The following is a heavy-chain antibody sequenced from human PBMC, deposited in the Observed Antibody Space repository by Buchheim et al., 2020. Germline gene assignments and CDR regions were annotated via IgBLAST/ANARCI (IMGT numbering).Heavy chain of an antibody. V-gene: IGHV4-39*01. CDR3: VCYTGGYYYYGMDV. J-gene: IGHJ6*02. D-gene: IGHD2-8*01. Sequence: QLQESGPGLVKPSETLSLTCTVSGGSISSSSYYWGWIRQPPGKGLEWIGSIYYSGSTYYNPSLKSRVPISVDTSKNQFSLKLRSVPAADTAVYWSVCYTGGYYYYGMDVWGQGTT. CDR1: GGSISSSSYY. CDR2: IYYSGST.